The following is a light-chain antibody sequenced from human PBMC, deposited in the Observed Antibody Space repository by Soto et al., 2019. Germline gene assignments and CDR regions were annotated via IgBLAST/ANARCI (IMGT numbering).Light chain of an antibody. CDR1: QSISSY. Sequence: DIQMTQSPSSLSASLGDRVTITCRASQSISSYLNWYQQKPGKAPKLLIYAASSLQSGVPSRFSGSGSGTDFTLTISSLQLEDFATYYCQQSYSTPWTFGQGTKVEIK. CDR2: AAS. V-gene: IGKV1-39*01. J-gene: IGKJ1*01. CDR3: QQSYSTPWT.